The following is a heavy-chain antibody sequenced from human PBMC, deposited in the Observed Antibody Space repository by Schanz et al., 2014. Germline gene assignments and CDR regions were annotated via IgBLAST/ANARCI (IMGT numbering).Heavy chain of an antibody. Sequence: QVQLVQSGAEVKKPGASVKVSCKASGYTFTSYSIHWVRQAPGQRLEWMGWINAGTGNTEYSQKFQGRVTITRDTLASTAYMEVSSLRSEDTAVYYCARAKRFGDMDVWGQGTTVTVSS. J-gene: IGHJ6*02. CDR2: INAGTGNT. V-gene: IGHV1-3*01. CDR3: ARAKRFGDMDV. D-gene: IGHD3-10*01. CDR1: GYTFTSYS.